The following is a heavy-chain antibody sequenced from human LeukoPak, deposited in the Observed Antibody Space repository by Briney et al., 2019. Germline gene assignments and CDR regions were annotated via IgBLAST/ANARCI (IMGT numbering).Heavy chain of an antibody. CDR2: ISPSGGST. D-gene: IGHD1-26*01. V-gene: IGHV1-46*01. CDR1: GYTFTSNY. J-gene: IGHJ4*02. Sequence: ASVKVSCKAFGYTFTSNYMHWVRQAPGQGPEWMGVISPSGGSTTYAQKFQGRVTLTRDMSTSTDYLELSRLRSDDTAVYYCARGVGGSGSYYVPDYWGQGTLVTVSS. CDR3: ARGVGGSGSYYVPDY.